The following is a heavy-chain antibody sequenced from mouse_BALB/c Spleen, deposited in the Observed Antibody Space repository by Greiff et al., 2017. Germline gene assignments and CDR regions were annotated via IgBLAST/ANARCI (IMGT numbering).Heavy chain of an antibody. CDR3: ARNGNYGPFAY. CDR2: ISSGSSTI. CDR1: GFTFSSFG. V-gene: IGHV5-17*02. D-gene: IGHD2-1*01. Sequence: DVKLVESGGGLVQPGGSRKLSCAASGFTFSSFGMHWVRQAPEKGLEWVAYISSGSSTIYYADTVKGRFTISRDNPKNTLFLQMTSLRSEDTAMYYCARNGNYGPFAYWGQGTLVTVSA. J-gene: IGHJ3*01.